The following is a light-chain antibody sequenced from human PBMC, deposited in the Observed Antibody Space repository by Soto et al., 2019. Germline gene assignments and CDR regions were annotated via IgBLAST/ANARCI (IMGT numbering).Light chain of an antibody. CDR1: SSDVGAYIF. J-gene: IGLJ1*01. CDR3: VSFKTSKSYV. CDR2: DIT. Sequence: QSVLTQPASVSGSPGQSITISCTGTSSDVGAYIFVSWYQQYPGKAPKLMIYDITNRPSGVSNRFSGSKAGNTASLTISGLQAEDEAAYYCVSFKTSKSYVFGTGTKVTV. V-gene: IGLV2-14*01.